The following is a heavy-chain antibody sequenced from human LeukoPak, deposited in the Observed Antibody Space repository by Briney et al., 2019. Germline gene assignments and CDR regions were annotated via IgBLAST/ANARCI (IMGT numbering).Heavy chain of an antibody. J-gene: IGHJ4*02. V-gene: IGHV1-2*06. CDR1: GYTFTGYY. D-gene: IGHD2-15*01. CDR3: ARGYCSGGSCYSGLFDY. Sequence: ASVKVSCKASGYTFTGYYMHWVRQAPGQGLEWMGRINPNSGGTNYAQKFQGRVTMTRDTSISTAYMELSRLRSDDTAVYYCARGYCSGGSCYSGLFDYWGQGTLVTVPS. CDR2: INPNSGGT.